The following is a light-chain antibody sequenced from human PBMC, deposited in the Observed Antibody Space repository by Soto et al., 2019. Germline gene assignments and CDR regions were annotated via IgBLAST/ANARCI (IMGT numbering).Light chain of an antibody. J-gene: IGKJ2*01. CDR1: QNVLYTSNNKNY. Sequence: DIVMTQSPGSLAVSLGETATINCKSSQNVLYTSNNKNYLAWYQQKSGRPPKLVIYWASTRGSGVPDRFSGSGSGTDFTLTIHLVANEDMAVYDCQKSYSTPYTFGQGTKMEIK. CDR3: QKSYSTPYT. CDR2: WAS. V-gene: IGKV4-1*01.